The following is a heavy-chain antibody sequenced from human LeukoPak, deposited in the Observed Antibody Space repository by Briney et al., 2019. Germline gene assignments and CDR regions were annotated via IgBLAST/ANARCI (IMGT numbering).Heavy chain of an antibody. Sequence: KTSQTLSLTCTVSGGSISSGGYYWSWIRQHPGKGLEWIGYIYYSGSTYYNPSLKSRVTISVDTSKNQFFLKLSSVTAADTAVYYCARASSYYDSSGYRDGWFDPWGQGTLVTVSS. J-gene: IGHJ5*02. D-gene: IGHD3-22*01. CDR1: GGSISSGGYY. CDR2: IYYSGST. CDR3: ARASSYYDSSGYRDGWFDP. V-gene: IGHV4-31*03.